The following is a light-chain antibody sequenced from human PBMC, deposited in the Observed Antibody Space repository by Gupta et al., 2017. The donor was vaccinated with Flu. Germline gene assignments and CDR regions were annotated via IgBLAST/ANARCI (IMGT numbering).Light chain of an antibody. CDR3: QQFHSYPYT. Sequence: PSFLSASVGDRVTITCRASQGIRSYVGWYQQKPGKAPKLLIYAASTLQSGVPSRFSGSGSGTQYTLTINSLQAEDFASYYCQQFHSYPYTFGQGTKLEIK. V-gene: IGKV1-9*01. CDR2: AAS. CDR1: QGIRSY. J-gene: IGKJ2*01.